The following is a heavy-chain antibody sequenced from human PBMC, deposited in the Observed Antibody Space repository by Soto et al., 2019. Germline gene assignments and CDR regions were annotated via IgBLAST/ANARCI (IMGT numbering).Heavy chain of an antibody. V-gene: IGHV3-23*01. J-gene: IGHJ4*02. Sequence: EVQLLESGGGLIQTGGSLRLSCAASGFAFNIYSMGWVRQAPGKGLEWFSVISGNGASTYYSEPVKGRFTISRDLSKNTLFLQMNSLRAEDTAVYYCARLGGYSGYDPFDYWGQGTLVTVSS. CDR2: ISGNGAST. D-gene: IGHD5-12*01. CDR3: ARLGGYSGYDPFDY. CDR1: GFAFNIYS.